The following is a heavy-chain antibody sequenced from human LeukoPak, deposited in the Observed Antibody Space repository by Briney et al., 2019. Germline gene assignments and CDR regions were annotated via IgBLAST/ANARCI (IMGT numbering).Heavy chain of an antibody. V-gene: IGHV1-69*05. Sequence: SVKVSCKASGGTFSSYAISWVRQAPGQGLEWMGRIIPIFGTANYAQKFQGRVTITTDESTSTAYMELSSLRSEDTAVYYCARDGSGAVADWYFDLWRRGTLVTVSS. CDR2: IIPIFGTA. J-gene: IGHJ2*01. CDR1: GGTFSSYA. CDR3: ARDGSGAVADWYFDL. D-gene: IGHD6-19*01.